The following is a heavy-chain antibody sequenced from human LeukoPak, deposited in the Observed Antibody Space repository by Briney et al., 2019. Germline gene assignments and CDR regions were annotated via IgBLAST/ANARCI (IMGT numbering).Heavy chain of an antibody. D-gene: IGHD3-10*01. CDR3: AKDGNFRVPGED. V-gene: IGHV3-30-3*01. Sequence: QPGGSLRLSCAASGFAFSTYAMHWVRQAPGKGLEWVAVISYDGSYKYYADSVKGRFTISRDNSKNTLYLQMNSLRPDDTALYYCAKDGNFRVPGEDWGQGTLVTVSS. CDR2: ISYDGSYK. J-gene: IGHJ4*02. CDR1: GFAFSTYA.